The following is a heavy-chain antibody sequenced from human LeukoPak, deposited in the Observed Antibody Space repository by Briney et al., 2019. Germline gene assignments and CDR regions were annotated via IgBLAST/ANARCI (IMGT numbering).Heavy chain of an antibody. CDR1: GFTFSSYS. Sequence: GGSLRLSCAASGFTFSSYSMNWVRQAPGKGLEWVSSISTSSTYIYYADSVKGRFTISRDNAKNSLYLQMNSLRAEDTAVYYCARDPPFIIGTTFFDYWGQGTLVTVPS. J-gene: IGHJ4*02. CDR2: ISTSSTYI. CDR3: ARDPPFIIGTTFFDY. D-gene: IGHD1-20*01. V-gene: IGHV3-21*01.